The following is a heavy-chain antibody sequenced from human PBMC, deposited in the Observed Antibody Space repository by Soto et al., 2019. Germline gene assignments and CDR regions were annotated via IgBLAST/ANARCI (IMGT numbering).Heavy chain of an antibody. CDR2: ISSSGSNT. CDR3: AKKVIRSVSSTMAYEY. V-gene: IGHV3-23*01. CDR1: GFTFSNHA. J-gene: IGHJ4*02. Sequence: EVQLLESGGDLVQPGGSLRLSCAASGFTFSNHAMSWARQAPGKGLEWVSSISSSGSNTYYADSVKGRFTISRDNSKNTLYLEMNSLRGDDTAVYYCAKKVIRSVSSTMAYEYWGQGTQVTVSS. D-gene: IGHD3-3*01.